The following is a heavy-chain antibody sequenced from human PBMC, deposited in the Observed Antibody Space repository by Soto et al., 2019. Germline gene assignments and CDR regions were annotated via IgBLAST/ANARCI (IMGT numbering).Heavy chain of an antibody. Sequence: GASVKVSCKASGGSRSTNPISWVLQAPGQGLEWMGGSGSGTGPGNHAQKFQGRLTVTADKSTSTVYMELTNLSSEDTAVYYCARRHSGGFFRFFDSWGQGTLVTVSS. V-gene: IGHV1-69*06. CDR2: SGSGTGPG. CDR3: ARRHSGGFFRFFDS. J-gene: IGHJ4*02. D-gene: IGHD2-15*01. CDR1: GGSRSTNP.